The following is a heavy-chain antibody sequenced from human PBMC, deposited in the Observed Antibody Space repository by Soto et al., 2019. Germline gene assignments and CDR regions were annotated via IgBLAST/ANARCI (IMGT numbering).Heavy chain of an antibody. J-gene: IGHJ5*02. Sequence: EVQLVESGGGLVQPGGSLRLSCAASGFTFSSYSMNWVRQAPGKGLEWVSYISSSSSTIYYADSVKGRFTISRDNAKNSLYLQMNSLRAEDTAVYYCARDRQGGMVRGVIGWFDPWGQGTLVTVSS. CDR2: ISSSSSTI. CDR3: ARDRQGGMVRGVIGWFDP. V-gene: IGHV3-48*01. D-gene: IGHD3-10*01. CDR1: GFTFSSYS.